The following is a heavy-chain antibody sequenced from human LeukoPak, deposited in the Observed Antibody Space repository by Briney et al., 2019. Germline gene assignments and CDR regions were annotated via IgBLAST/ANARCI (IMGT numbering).Heavy chain of an antibody. CDR1: GFTSSSYG. Sequence: PGRSLRLSCAASGFTSSSYGMHWVRQAPGKGLEWVAVIWYDGSNKYYADSVKGRFTISRDNSKNTLYLQMNSLRAEDTAVYYCARGGYDFWSGYSNVDYWGQGTLVAVSS. J-gene: IGHJ4*02. CDR3: ARGGYDFWSGYSNVDY. V-gene: IGHV3-33*08. D-gene: IGHD3-3*01. CDR2: IWYDGSNK.